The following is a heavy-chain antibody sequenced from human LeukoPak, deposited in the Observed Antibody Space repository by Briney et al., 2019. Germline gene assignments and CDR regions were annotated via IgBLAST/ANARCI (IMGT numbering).Heavy chain of an antibody. CDR1: GGSISSGGYY. V-gene: IGHV4-30-2*01. Sequence: KPSETLSLTCTVSGGSISSGGYYWSWIRQPPGKGLEWIGYIYHSGSTYYNPSLKSRVTISVDRSKNQFSLKLSSVTAADTAVYYCARDHPLSLTMIDANWFDPWGQGTLVTVSS. J-gene: IGHJ5*02. CDR2: IYHSGST. D-gene: IGHD3-22*01. CDR3: ARDHPLSLTMIDANWFDP.